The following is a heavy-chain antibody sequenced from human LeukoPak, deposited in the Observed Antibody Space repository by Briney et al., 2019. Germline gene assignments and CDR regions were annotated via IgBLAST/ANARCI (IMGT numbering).Heavy chain of an antibody. V-gene: IGHV4-34*01. CDR2: INHSGST. CDR1: GGSFSGYY. D-gene: IGHD5-18*01. J-gene: IGHJ6*03. Sequence: SETLSLTCAVYGGSFSGYYWSWIRQPPGKGLEWIGEINHSGSTNYNPSLKSRVTISVDTSKNQFSLKLSSVTAADTAVYCCARGVGGYSYGYGYYYYYMDVWGKGTTVTVSS. CDR3: ARGVGGYSYGYGYYYYYMDV.